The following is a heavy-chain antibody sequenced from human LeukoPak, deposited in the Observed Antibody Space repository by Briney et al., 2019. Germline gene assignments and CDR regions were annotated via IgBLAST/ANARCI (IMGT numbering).Heavy chain of an antibody. CDR2: INPNSGGT. J-gene: IGHJ5*02. CDR1: GYTFTGYY. V-gene: IGHV1-2*02. CDR3: ARGVRYFDWLEGNNWFDP. D-gene: IGHD3-9*01. Sequence: GASVKVSCKASGYTFTGYYMHWVRQAPGQGLEWMGWINPNSGGTNYAQKFQGRVTMTRDTSISTAYMELSSLRSEDTAVYYCARGVRYFDWLEGNNWFDPWGQGTLVTVSS.